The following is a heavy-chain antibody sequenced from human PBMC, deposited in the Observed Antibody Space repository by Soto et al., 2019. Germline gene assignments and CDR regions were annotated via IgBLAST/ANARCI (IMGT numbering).Heavy chain of an antibody. CDR3: ARPPGYISDWHYFDL. J-gene: IGHJ4*02. CDR1: GYTFINYY. V-gene: IGHV1-2*02. D-gene: IGHD2-21*02. Sequence: ASVKVSFKASGYTFINYYMHWLRQAPGQGFEWMGRISPKSGGTNYAQKFQGRVRMTWDTSLKTAYMELSSLKSDDTAVYYCARPPGYISDWHYFDLWGQGTLVTVSS. CDR2: ISPKSGGT.